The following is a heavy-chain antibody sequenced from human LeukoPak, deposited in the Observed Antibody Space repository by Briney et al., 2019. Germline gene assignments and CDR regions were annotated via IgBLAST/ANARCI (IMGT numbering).Heavy chain of an antibody. CDR3: ARGPVGTLDY. CDR2: ISSSSSTI. Sequence: GGSLRLSCAGSGFTFSSYSMNWVRQAPGKGLEWVSYISSSSSTIYYAESVKGRFTISRDNAKNSLYVQMNSLRDEDTAVYYCARGPVGTLDYWGQGTLVTVSS. CDR1: GFTFSSYS. D-gene: IGHD7-27*01. J-gene: IGHJ4*02. V-gene: IGHV3-48*02.